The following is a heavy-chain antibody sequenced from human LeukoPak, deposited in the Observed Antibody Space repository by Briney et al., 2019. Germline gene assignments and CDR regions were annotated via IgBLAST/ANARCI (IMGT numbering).Heavy chain of an antibody. CDR2: IWYDGSNK. CDR1: GFTFSSYG. CDR3: ARANPYGDYYFAP. J-gene: IGHJ4*02. D-gene: IGHD2-21*02. V-gene: IGHV3-33*01. Sequence: GGSLRLSCAASGFTFSSYGMHWVRQAPGKGLEWVSVIWYDGSNKYYADSVKGRFTISRDNSKNTLYLQMNSLRAEDTAVYYCARANPYGDYYFAPWGQGTLVTVSS.